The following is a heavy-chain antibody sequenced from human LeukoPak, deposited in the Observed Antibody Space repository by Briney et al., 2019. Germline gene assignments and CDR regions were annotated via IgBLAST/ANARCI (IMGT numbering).Heavy chain of an antibody. J-gene: IGHJ4*02. V-gene: IGHV1-58*02. CDR3: AALVTTSETVDV. CDR1: GFTFTSSA. D-gene: IGHD3-22*01. CDR2: IVVGSGNT. Sequence: SVKVSCKASGFTFTSSAMQWVRQARGQRLEWIGWIVVGSGNTNYAQKFQERVTITRDMSTSTAYMELSSLRSEDTAVYYCAALVTTSETVDVWGQGTLVTVSS.